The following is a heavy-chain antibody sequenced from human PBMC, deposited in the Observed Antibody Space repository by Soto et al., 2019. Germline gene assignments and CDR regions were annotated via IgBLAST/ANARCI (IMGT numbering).Heavy chain of an antibody. D-gene: IGHD4-4*01. CDR1: GGSVGGGTYY. V-gene: IGHV4-61*03. J-gene: IGHJ5*02. Sequence: PSETLSLTCTVSGGSVGGGTYYWSWIRQPLGKGLEWIGDIYCSGSTDYNPSLNGRATISVDKAKNHISMQLTSVTSADTANYYSARDSVLAYYSKHRNPYLFDPWGQGTLVTVSS. CDR2: IYCSGST. CDR3: ARDSVLAYYSKHRNPYLFDP.